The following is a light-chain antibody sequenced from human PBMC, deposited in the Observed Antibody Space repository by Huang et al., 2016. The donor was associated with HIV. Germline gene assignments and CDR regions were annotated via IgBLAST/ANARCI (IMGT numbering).Light chain of an antibody. V-gene: IGKV3-11*01. CDR2: DES. CDR3: QQRSKWPPVFT. J-gene: IGKJ3*01. CDR1: QSVSSY. Sequence: EIVLTQSPATLALSPGESATHSCRASQSVSSYRAWYQHKPGQAPRLVIYDESNRAGGIPARFSGSGSVTDFTLTISGLEPEDFAVYYCQQRSKWPPVFTFGPGTKVHVK.